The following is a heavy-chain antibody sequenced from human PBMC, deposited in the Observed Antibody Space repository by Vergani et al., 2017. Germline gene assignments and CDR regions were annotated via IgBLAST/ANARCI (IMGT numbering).Heavy chain of an antibody. CDR1: GFTFSSYS. V-gene: IGHV3-48*04. D-gene: IGHD5-18*01. Sequence: EVQLVESGGGLVQPGGSLRLSCAASGFTFSSYSMNWVRQAPGKGLEWVSYISSSSSTIYYADSVKGRFTISRDNAKNSLYLQMNSLRAEDTAVYYCATGGGYSYGYPFDYWGQGTLVTVSS. CDR3: ATGGGYSYGYPFDY. J-gene: IGHJ4*02. CDR2: ISSSSSTI.